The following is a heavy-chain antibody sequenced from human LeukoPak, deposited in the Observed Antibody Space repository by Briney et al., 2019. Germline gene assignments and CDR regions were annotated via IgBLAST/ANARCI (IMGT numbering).Heavy chain of an antibody. CDR1: GDSISSYY. CDR2: FYYSGST. CDR3: ARRGVPAAYDY. J-gene: IGHJ4*02. Sequence: PSGTLSLTCTVSGDSISSYYWSWIRQPPGKGLEWIGYFYYSGSTKYSPSLKGRVTISVDTSKNQFSLILSSVTAADTAVYYCARRGVPAAYDYWGQGTLVTVSS. D-gene: IGHD2-2*01. V-gene: IGHV4-59*08.